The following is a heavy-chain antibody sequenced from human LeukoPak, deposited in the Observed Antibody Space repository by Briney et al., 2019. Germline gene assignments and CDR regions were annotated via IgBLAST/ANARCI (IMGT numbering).Heavy chain of an antibody. CDR2: ISSSSTYI. CDR1: GFTFGSYT. CDR3: ARVGSWDTFDV. V-gene: IGHV3-21*01. Sequence: GGSLRLSCAASGFTFGSYTMNWVRQAPGKGLEWVSSISSSSTYIYYADSVKGRFTISRDNAKNSLYLQMNSPRAEDTAVYHCARVGSWDTFDVWGQGTMVTVSS. J-gene: IGHJ3*01. D-gene: IGHD3-10*01.